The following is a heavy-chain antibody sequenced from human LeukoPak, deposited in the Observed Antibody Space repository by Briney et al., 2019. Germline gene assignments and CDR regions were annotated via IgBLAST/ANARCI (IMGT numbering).Heavy chain of an antibody. J-gene: IGHJ3*02. CDR3: ARDRYYYGNDAFDI. Sequence: GGSLRLSCTASGFIFGSHWMIWVRRAPGKGLEWVANMKQDGSETYYVDSVKGRFTISRDNAKNSLYLQMNSLRAEDTAVYYCARDRYYYGNDAFDIWGQGTMVTVSS. D-gene: IGHD3-10*01. CDR1: GFIFGSHW. V-gene: IGHV3-7*01. CDR2: MKQDGSET.